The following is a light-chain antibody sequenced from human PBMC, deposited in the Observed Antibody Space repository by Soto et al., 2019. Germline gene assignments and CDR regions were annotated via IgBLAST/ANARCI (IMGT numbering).Light chain of an antibody. CDR1: QTISNR. CDR2: DAS. CDR3: QQYKSYSWT. Sequence: DIQMTQSPSTLSASVGDRVTITCRASQTISNRLAWYQQKPGKAPKLLIYDASSLKSGVPSRFNGSGSGTEFTLTLSSLQPDDFATYYCQQYKSYSWTFGQGTKVEFK. J-gene: IGKJ1*01. V-gene: IGKV1-5*01.